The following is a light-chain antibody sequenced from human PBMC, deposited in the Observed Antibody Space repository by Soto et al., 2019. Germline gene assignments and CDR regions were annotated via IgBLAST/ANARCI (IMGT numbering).Light chain of an antibody. CDR1: KLGDKY. V-gene: IGLV3-1*01. CDR3: QEWDSSTGV. CDR2: QDS. J-gene: IGLJ2*01. Sequence: SYELTQPPSVSVSPGQTASITCSGDKLGDKYACWYQQKPGQSPVLVIYQDSKRPSGIPERFSGSNSGNTATLTISGTHAMDEADYYCQEWDSSTGVFGGGTKLTVL.